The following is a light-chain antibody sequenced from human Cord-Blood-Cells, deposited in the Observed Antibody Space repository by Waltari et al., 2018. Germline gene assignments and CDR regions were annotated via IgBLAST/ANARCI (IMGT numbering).Light chain of an antibody. CDR3: SSYTSSSTLV. CDR1: SRDVGCNTY. CDR2: DVS. V-gene: IGLV2-14*01. J-gene: IGLJ3*02. Sequence: SAPTQPASVSGSPGQSLTISCTRTSRDVGCNTYVSWYQQLPGKAPKLMIYDVSNRPSGVSNRFSGSKSGNTASLTISGLQAEDEADYYCSSYTSSSTLVFGGGTKLTVL.